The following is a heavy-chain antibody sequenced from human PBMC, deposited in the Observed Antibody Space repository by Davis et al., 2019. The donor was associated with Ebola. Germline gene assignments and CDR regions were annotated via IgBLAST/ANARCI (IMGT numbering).Heavy chain of an antibody. CDR3: ARQGSSSWYDY. CDR1: GFTFSSYA. Sequence: GGSLRLSCAASGFTFSSYAMHWVRQAPGKGLEWVANIKQDGSEKNYVDSVKGRFTISRDNSKNTLYLQMNSLRAEDTAVYYCARQGSSSWYDYWGQGTLVTVSS. V-gene: IGHV3-7*03. CDR2: IKQDGSEK. J-gene: IGHJ4*02. D-gene: IGHD6-13*01.